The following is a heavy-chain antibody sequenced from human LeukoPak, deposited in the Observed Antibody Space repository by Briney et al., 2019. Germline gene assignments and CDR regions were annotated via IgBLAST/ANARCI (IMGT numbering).Heavy chain of an antibody. D-gene: IGHD6-19*01. CDR3: ARLSRQWLAFDF. Sequence: GEALKIFCKGTGYSFTTDWIGWVRQIPGKGLELMGIIYPGDSDTIYSPSFRGQVTISADKSINTAYLQWSSLKASDTAIYYCARLSRQWLAFDFWGQGTLVTVSS. J-gene: IGHJ4*02. V-gene: IGHV5-51*01. CDR2: IYPGDSDT. CDR1: GYSFTTDW.